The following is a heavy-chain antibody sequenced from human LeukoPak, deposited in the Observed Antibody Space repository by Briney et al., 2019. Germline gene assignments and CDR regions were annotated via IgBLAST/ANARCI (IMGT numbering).Heavy chain of an antibody. CDR1: GYSISSGSY. CDR3: ARPTARLGWFDP. D-gene: IGHD6-6*01. CDR2: IYHSGST. V-gene: IGHV4-38-2*02. Sequence: PSETLSLTCTVSGYSISSGSYWGWIRQPPGKGLEWVGSIYHSGSTCHNPSLKSRVTISVDTSKNQFSLKLRSVTAADTAVYYCARPTARLGWFDPWGQGTLVTVSS. J-gene: IGHJ5*02.